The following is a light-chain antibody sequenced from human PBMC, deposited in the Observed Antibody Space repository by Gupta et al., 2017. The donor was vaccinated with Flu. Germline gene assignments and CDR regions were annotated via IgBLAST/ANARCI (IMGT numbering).Light chain of an antibody. Sequence: EIVLTQSPATLSLSPGARATLSCTASQSVSSYLAWYQQKPGQAPRLLIYDASNGATGVPARFSGSGSGTDFTLTISSLEPEDVAVYYCQQRSNWPHTFGGGTKVEIK. J-gene: IGKJ4*01. V-gene: IGKV3-11*01. CDR3: QQRSNWPHT. CDR1: QSVSSY. CDR2: DAS.